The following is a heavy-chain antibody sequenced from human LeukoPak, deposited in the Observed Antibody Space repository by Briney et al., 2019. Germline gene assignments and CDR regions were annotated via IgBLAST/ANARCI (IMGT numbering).Heavy chain of an antibody. J-gene: IGHJ4*02. Sequence: SGGSLRLSCAASGFTFSNAWMNWVRQAPGKGLEWVALIWYDGSKKYYVDSVKGRFTISRDLSKNTLYLQMNSLRAEDTAVYYCAREDSGDYEFDYWGQGTLVTVSS. CDR3: AREDSGDYEFDY. D-gene: IGHD4-17*01. CDR2: IWYDGSKK. CDR1: GFTFSNAW. V-gene: IGHV3-33*08.